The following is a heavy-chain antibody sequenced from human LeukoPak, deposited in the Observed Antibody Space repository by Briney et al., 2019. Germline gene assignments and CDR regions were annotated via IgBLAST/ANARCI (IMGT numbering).Heavy chain of an antibody. CDR2: IYSGGST. Sequence: GSLRLSCAASGFTVSSNYMSWVRQAPGKGLEWVSVIYSGGSTYYADSVKGRFTISRDNSKSTLYIQMNSLRAEDTAVYYCAKDPVPLMVRGVMVDYWGQGTLVTVSS. D-gene: IGHD3-10*01. J-gene: IGHJ4*02. CDR1: GFTVSSNY. V-gene: IGHV3-53*01. CDR3: AKDPVPLMVRGVMVDY.